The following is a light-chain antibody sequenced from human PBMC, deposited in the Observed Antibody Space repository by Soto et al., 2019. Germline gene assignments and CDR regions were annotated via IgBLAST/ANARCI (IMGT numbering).Light chain of an antibody. V-gene: IGLV2-23*02. CDR3: CSYAGSSTLGV. CDR1: SSDVGSYNL. CDR2: EVS. Sequence: QSALTQPASVSGSPGQSITISCTGTSSDVGSYNLASWYQQHPGKAPKLMIYEVSKRPSGVSNRFSGSKSGNTASLTISGLQAEDEADYYCCSYAGSSTLGVFGTGTKLTVL. J-gene: IGLJ1*01.